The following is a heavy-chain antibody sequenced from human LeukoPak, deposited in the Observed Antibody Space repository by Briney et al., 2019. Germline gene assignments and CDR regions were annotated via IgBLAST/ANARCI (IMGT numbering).Heavy chain of an antibody. D-gene: IGHD4-23*01. CDR3: ARVNGGNSWARFDY. V-gene: IGHV4-59*11. Sequence: SETLSLTCTVSGGSLSSHYWSWIRQPPGKGLEWIGYIYYSGSNNYNPSLKSRVTISVDTSKNQSSLKLSSVTAADTAVYYCARVNGGNSWARFDYWGQGTLVTVSS. J-gene: IGHJ4*02. CDR1: GGSLSSHY. CDR2: IYYSGSN.